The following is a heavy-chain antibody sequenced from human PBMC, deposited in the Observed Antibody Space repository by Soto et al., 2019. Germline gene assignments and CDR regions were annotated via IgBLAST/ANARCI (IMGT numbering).Heavy chain of an antibody. D-gene: IGHD3-10*01. Sequence: SGVRQAPGQGLEWMGRIIPILGIANYAQKFQGRVTITADKSTSTAYMELSSLRSEDTAVYYCARSRYGSGSYSLDFWGQGTTVTVSS. J-gene: IGHJ6*02. V-gene: IGHV1-69*02. CDR3: ARSRYGSGSYSLDF. CDR2: IIPILGIA.